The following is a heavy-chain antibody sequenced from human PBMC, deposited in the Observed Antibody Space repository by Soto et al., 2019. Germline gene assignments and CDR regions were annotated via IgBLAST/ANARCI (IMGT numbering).Heavy chain of an antibody. J-gene: IGHJ4*02. D-gene: IGHD3-16*01. V-gene: IGHV3-30*02. Sequence: GGSLRLSCVGSGFIFSNNGMHWVRQTPGKGLEWVAFMSYDGSDTFYADSVKGRFTISRDNSKNTLYLQVHSLTAEDTAVYYCAKDRRAGGNSAFYFDFWGQGAQVTVSS. CDR3: AKDRRAGGNSAFYFDF. CDR2: MSYDGSDT. CDR1: GFIFSNNG.